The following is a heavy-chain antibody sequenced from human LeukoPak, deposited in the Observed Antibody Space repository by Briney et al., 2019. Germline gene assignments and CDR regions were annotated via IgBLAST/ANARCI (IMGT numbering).Heavy chain of an antibody. CDR2: ISSSSSYI. Sequence: PGGSLRLSCAASGFTFSSYSMNWVRQAPGKGLEWVSSISSSSSYIYYADSVKGRFTISRDNAKNSLNLQMNSLRAEDTAVYYCARSSTYYYDSSGYYYIVDAFDIWGQGTMVTVSS. V-gene: IGHV3-21*01. D-gene: IGHD3-22*01. CDR1: GFTFSSYS. J-gene: IGHJ3*02. CDR3: ARSSTYYYDSSGYYYIVDAFDI.